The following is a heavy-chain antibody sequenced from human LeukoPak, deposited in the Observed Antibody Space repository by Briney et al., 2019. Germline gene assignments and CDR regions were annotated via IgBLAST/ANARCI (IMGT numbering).Heavy chain of an antibody. Sequence: GASVKVSCKASGYTFTSYGISWVRQAPGQGLEWMGWINPNSGGTNYAQKFQGRVTMTRDTSISTAYMELSRLRSDDTAVYYCAREESVAPHFDYWGQGTLVTVSS. D-gene: IGHD4-23*01. V-gene: IGHV1-2*02. J-gene: IGHJ4*02. CDR1: GYTFTSYG. CDR3: AREESVAPHFDY. CDR2: INPNSGGT.